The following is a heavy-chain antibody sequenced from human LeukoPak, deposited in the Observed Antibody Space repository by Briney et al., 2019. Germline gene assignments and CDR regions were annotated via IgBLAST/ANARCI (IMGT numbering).Heavy chain of an antibody. CDR1: GYTFTSYG. D-gene: IGHD3-3*01. CDR3: ASQFHYDFWSAPRDMDYYYYMDV. Sequence: ASVKVSCKASGYTFTSYGISWVRQAPGQGLEWMGWISAYNGNTNYAQKLQGRVTMTTDTSTSTAYMELRSLRSEDTAVYYCASQFHYDFWSAPRDMDYYYYMDVWGKGTTVTVSS. CDR2: ISAYNGNT. V-gene: IGHV1-18*01. J-gene: IGHJ6*03.